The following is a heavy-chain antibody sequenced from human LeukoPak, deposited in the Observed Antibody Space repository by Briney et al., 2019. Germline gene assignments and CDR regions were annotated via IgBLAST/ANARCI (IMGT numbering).Heavy chain of an antibody. J-gene: IGHJ4*02. CDR1: GGSISSSNW. D-gene: IGHD3-22*01. CDR2: IYHSGST. V-gene: IGHV4-4*02. CDR3: ARDQLYDSSGYYPLDY. Sequence: SETLSLTCAVSGGSISSSNWWSWVRQPPGKGLEWIGEIYHSGSTNYNPSLKSRVTISVDKSKNQFSLKLSSVTAADTAVYYCARDQLYDSSGYYPLDYWGQGTLVTVSS.